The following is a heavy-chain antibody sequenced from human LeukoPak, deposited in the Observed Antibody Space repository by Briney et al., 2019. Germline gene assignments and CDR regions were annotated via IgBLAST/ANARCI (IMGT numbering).Heavy chain of an antibody. CDR2: IKQDGSEK. CDR3: ARDPSALFVPVI. V-gene: IGHV3-7*01. Sequence: GGSLGLSCAASGFTFSSYWMSWVRQAPGKGLEWVANIKQDGSEKYYVDSVKGRFTTSRDNAKNSLYLQMNSLRAEDTAVYYCARDPSALFVPVIWGQGTMVTVSS. D-gene: IGHD3-10*01. J-gene: IGHJ3*02. CDR1: GFTFSSYW.